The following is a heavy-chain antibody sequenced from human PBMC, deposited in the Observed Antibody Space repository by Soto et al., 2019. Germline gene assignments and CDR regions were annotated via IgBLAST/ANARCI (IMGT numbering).Heavy chain of an antibody. V-gene: IGHV3-30*18. CDR1: GFTFSTYG. J-gene: IGHJ4*02. D-gene: IGHD6-13*01. CDR2: MSYDGTKQ. Sequence: HPGGSLRLSCAASGFTFSTYGMHWVRQAPGKGLEWVAAMSYDGTKQYYVDSVKGRFTISRDNSRNTLSLQLNSLRDEDTAVYYCAKEYGSTWIDHWGQGTPVTVSS. CDR3: AKEYGSTWIDH.